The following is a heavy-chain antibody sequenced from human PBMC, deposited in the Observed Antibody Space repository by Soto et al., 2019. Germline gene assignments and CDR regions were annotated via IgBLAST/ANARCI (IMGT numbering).Heavy chain of an antibody. CDR3: ARHLPEYSGYDSYYYYYYMDV. V-gene: IGHV4-59*08. CDR2: IYYSGST. D-gene: IGHD5-12*01. CDR1: GGSISSYY. Sequence: SETLSLTCTVSGGSISSYYWSWIRQPPGKGLEWIGYIYYSGSTNYNPSLKSRVTISVDTSKNQFSLKLISVTAADTAVYYCARHLPEYSGYDSYYYYYYMDVWGKGTTVTVSS. J-gene: IGHJ6*03.